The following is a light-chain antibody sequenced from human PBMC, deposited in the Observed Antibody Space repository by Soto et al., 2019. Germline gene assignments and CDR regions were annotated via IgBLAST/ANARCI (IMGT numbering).Light chain of an antibody. J-gene: IGKJ1*01. Sequence: EIVFTQSPGNLSLSPGERATLSFMASQSVSNNYLAWYQQKPGQAPRLLIYGASNRATGIPDRFSGSGSGTDFTLTISRLEPEDFAVYYCQQYGSSGTFGQGTKVDIK. V-gene: IGKV3-20*01. CDR3: QQYGSSGT. CDR1: QSVSNNY. CDR2: GAS.